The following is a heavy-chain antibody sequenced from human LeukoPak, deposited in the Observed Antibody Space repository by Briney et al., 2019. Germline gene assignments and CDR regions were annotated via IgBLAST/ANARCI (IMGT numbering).Heavy chain of an antibody. D-gene: IGHD6-19*01. V-gene: IGHV3-7*04. CDR3: ARGPYSSGSSADY. CDR1: AFTFSSYW. Sequence: GGSLRLSCSASAFTFSSYWMTWVRQAPGKGLEWVATIKEDGSDKYYVDSVRGRFTISRDNAENSLYLQMNSLRAEDTAVYYCARGPYSSGSSADYWGQGTLVTVSS. J-gene: IGHJ4*02. CDR2: IKEDGSDK.